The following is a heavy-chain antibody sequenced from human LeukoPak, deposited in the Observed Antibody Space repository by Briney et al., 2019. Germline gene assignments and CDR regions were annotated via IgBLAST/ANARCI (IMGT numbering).Heavy chain of an antibody. CDR1: GFTFSSYA. J-gene: IGHJ6*02. Sequence: GGSLRLSCAASGFTFSSYAMSWVRQAPGKGLEWVSAISGSGGSTYYADSVKGRFTISRDNSKNTLYLQMNSLRAEDTAVYYCAKGGSSGWYYGMDVWGQGTTVTVSS. CDR3: AKGGSSGWYYGMDV. CDR2: ISGSGGST. V-gene: IGHV3-23*01. D-gene: IGHD6-19*01.